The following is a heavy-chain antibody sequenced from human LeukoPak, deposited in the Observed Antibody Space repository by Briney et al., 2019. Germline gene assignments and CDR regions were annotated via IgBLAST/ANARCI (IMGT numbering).Heavy chain of an antibody. J-gene: IGHJ4*02. CDR2: INHSGST. Sequence: SETLSLTCAVYGGSFSGYYWSWIRQPPGKGLEWIGEINHSGSTNYNPSLKSRVTISVDTSKNQFSLKLSSVTAADTAVYYCAKGRDLAGIGDYWGQGTLVTVSS. V-gene: IGHV4-34*01. CDR1: GGSFSGYY. CDR3: AKGRDLAGIGDY.